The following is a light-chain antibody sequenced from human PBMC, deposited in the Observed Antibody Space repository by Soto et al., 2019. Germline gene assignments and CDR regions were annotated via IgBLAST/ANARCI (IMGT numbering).Light chain of an antibody. J-gene: IGKJ5*01. V-gene: IGKV3-11*01. CDR2: DAS. Sequence: EIVLTQSQATLSLSPGERATLSCRASQSVESYLAWYQQKPGQAPRLLIYDASNRATGIPARFSGGGSGTDFTLTISRLEPEDFAVYYCQQRKNWPPITFGQGTRLEIK. CDR3: QQRKNWPPIT. CDR1: QSVESY.